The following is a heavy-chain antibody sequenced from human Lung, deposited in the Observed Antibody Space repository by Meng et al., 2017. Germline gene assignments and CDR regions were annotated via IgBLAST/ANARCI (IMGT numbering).Heavy chain of an antibody. CDR1: GYTFPDYW. D-gene: IGHD6-13*01. V-gene: IGHV1-2*06. Sequence: SVKVSRKASGYTFPDYWLHWVRRAPDQGLEWMGRINPKSGDTHYAQRFQGRVTMTGDTSISTAYMELSGLRSDDTAMYYLSRDEDISAAGKLFGDYWGQGTLVTVSS. J-gene: IGHJ4*02. CDR2: INPKSGDT. CDR3: SRDEDISAAGKLFGDY.